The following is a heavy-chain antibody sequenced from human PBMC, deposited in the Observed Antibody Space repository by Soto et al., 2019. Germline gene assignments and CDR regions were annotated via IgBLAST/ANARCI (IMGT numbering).Heavy chain of an antibody. CDR3: ARTSYYYDSSGFLNWFDP. Sequence: SETLSLTCTVSGGSISSYYWSWIRQPPGKGLEWIGYIYYSGSTNYNPSLKSRVTISVDTSKNQFSLKLSSVTAADTAVYYCARTSYYYDSSGFLNWFDPWGQGTLVTVSS. D-gene: IGHD3-22*01. CDR1: GGSISSYY. J-gene: IGHJ5*02. CDR2: IYYSGST. V-gene: IGHV4-59*01.